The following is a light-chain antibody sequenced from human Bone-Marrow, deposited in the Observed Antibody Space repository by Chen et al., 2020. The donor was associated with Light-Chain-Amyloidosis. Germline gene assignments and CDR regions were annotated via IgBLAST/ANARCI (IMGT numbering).Light chain of an antibody. V-gene: IGKV3-15*01. J-gene: IGKJ1*01. Sequence: EIVMTQSPATLSVSPGERATLSCRASQSVNNNLAWYQQKPGQAPRLLIYGASTRATGIPARFSGSGSGTEFTLTISSLQSEDFAVDYCQQYNNWPPWTFGQGTKVEIK. CDR3: QQYNNWPPWT. CDR2: GAS. CDR1: QSVNNN.